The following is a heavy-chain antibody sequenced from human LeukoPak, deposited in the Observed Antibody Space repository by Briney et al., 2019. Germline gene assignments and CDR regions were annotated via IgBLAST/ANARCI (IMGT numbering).Heavy chain of an antibody. D-gene: IGHD5-24*01. J-gene: IGHJ4*02. V-gene: IGHV3-74*01. CDR1: GFTFDDYA. Sequence: PGRSLRLSCAASGFTFDDYAMHWVRQAPGKGLVWVSRINSDGSSTSYADSVKGRFTISRDNAKNTLYLQMNSLRAEDTAVYYCARVEWDSRWLPSTLYYWGQGTLVTVSS. CDR2: INSDGSST. CDR3: ARVEWDSRWLPSTLYY.